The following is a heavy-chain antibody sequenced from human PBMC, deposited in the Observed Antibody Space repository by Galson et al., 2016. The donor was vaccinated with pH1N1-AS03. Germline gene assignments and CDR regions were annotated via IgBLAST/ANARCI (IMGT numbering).Heavy chain of an antibody. D-gene: IGHD4-17*01. CDR3: ARAYYGDFADWFDP. J-gene: IGHJ5*02. Sequence: PALVKPTQTLTLTCTFSGFSLSTSGVGVGWIRQAPGKALEWLAIIYWTDDIRYSPSLRNRLTITKDTSKSQVVLTMTNMDPADTATYFCARAYYGDFADWFDPWGQGTLVTVSS. V-gene: IGHV2-5*01. CDR1: GFSLSTSGVG. CDR2: IYWTDDI.